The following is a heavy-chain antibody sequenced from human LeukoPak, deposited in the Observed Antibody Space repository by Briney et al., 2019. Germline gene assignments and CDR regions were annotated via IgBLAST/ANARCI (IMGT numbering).Heavy chain of an antibody. J-gene: IGHJ4*02. Sequence: PGGSLRLSCADSGFTVSSNYMRWVRQAPGKGLEWVSVIYSGGSTHYADSVKGRFTISRDNSKNTLYLQMNSLRAEDTAVYYCARVFYDSGGYYYDYWGQGTLVTVSS. CDR3: ARVFYDSGGYYYDY. V-gene: IGHV3-66*01. CDR1: GFTVSSNY. CDR2: IYSGGST. D-gene: IGHD3-22*01.